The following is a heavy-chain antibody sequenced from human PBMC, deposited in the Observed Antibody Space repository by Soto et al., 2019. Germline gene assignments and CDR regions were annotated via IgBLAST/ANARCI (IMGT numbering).Heavy chain of an antibody. CDR1: GGSFSGYY. Sequence: SETLSLTCAVYGGSFSGYYWSWIRQPPGKGLEWIGEINHSGSTNYNPSLKSRVTISVDTSKNQFSLKLSSVTAADTAVYYCARRPTYYDFWSGYRGPDYYMDVWGKGTTVTVSS. CDR2: INHSGST. V-gene: IGHV4-34*01. CDR3: ARRPTYYDFWSGYRGPDYYMDV. D-gene: IGHD3-3*01. J-gene: IGHJ6*03.